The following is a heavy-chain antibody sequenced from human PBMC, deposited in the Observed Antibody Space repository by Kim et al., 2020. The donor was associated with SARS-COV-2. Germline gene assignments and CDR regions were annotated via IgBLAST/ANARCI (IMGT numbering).Heavy chain of an antibody. J-gene: IGHJ5*02. CDR1: GGSISSYY. CDR2: IYYSGST. V-gene: IGHV4-59*01. Sequence: SETLSLTCTVSGGSISSYYWCWIRQPPGKGLEWIGYIYYSGSTNHNPSLKSRVTISVDTSKNQFCLKLSSVTAADTAVYYRARDQARVAAAGTGWFDPWGQVTLVTVSS. CDR3: ARDQARVAAAGTGWFDP. D-gene: IGHD6-13*01.